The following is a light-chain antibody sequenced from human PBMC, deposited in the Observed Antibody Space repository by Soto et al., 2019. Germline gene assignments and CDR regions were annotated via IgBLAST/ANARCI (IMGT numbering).Light chain of an antibody. CDR3: ATWDDSRNGLYV. CDR1: NSNVGRNG. V-gene: IGLV1-44*01. J-gene: IGLJ1*01. CDR2: SNN. Sequence: QSVLTQPPSASGTPGQTVTISCSGSNSNVGRNGVNWYQQLPGTAPKLLLYSNNRRPSGVPDRFSGSKSGTSASLAIGGLQSEDEADYYCATWDDSRNGLYVFGTGTKVTVL.